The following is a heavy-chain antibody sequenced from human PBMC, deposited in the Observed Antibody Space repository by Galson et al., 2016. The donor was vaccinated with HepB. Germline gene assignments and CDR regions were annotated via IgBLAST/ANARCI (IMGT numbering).Heavy chain of an antibody. CDR3: ARMVPLYSGGWYVRGDGWFDP. D-gene: IGHD6-19*01. CDR2: XXGXXDSR. V-gene: IGHV3-11*01. Sequence: SLRLSCAASGFTFSHYFVSWIRQAPGKGXXXVSXXXGXXDSRRXXDSXXXRXTISRDNSKNSLLLQMNNLRAEDTAVYYCARMVPLYSGGWYVRGDGWFDPWGQGTLVTVSS. CDR1: GFTFSHYF. J-gene: IGHJ5*02.